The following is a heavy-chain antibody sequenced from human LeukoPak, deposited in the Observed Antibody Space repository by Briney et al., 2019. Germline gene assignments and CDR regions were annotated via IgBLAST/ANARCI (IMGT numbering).Heavy chain of an antibody. CDR1: GFTVSSNY. J-gene: IGHJ4*02. V-gene: IGHV3-53*01. CDR3: ARVRKYSSSWYLDY. D-gene: IGHD6-13*01. Sequence: GGSLRLSCAASGFTVSSNYMSWVRQAPGKGLEWVSVIYSGGSTYYADSVKGRFTISRDNSENTLYLQMNSLRAEDTAVYYCARVRKYSSSWYLDYWGQGTLVTVSS. CDR2: IYSGGST.